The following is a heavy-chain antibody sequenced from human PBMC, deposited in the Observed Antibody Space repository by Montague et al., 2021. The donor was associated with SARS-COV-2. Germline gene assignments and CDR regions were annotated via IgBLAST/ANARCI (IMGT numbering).Heavy chain of an antibody. CDR3: VRDHPYGGPRGAYDI. V-gene: IGHV4-59*01. CDR1: GGSITGYY. D-gene: IGHD4-23*01. J-gene: IGHJ3*02. CDR2: IYDGGAV. Sequence: SETLSLTCTVSGGSITGYYWSWLRRSPGKGLEWIAYIYDGGAVNYNPSLGSRVTISTDTSKNQLFFKVNSVTAADTAVYYCVRDHPYGGPRGAYDIWGQGTVVTVSS.